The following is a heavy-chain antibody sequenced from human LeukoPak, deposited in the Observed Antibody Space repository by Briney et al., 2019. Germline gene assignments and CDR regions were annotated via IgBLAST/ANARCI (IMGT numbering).Heavy chain of an antibody. D-gene: IGHD5-12*01. CDR1: GFTVSSNY. CDR2: ISGSGGST. CDR3: AKWAGDVTYSSNYYGPLHH. V-gene: IGHV3-23*01. Sequence: PGGSLRLSCAASGFTVSSNYMSWVRQAPGKGLEWVSSISGSGGSTYYADSVKGRFTSSRDNSKSTLYLQMNSLRAEDTALYSCAKWAGDVTYSSNYYGPLHHWGQGTLVTVSS. J-gene: IGHJ5*02.